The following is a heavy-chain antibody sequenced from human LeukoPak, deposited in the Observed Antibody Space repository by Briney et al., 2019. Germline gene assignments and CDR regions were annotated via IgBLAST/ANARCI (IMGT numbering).Heavy chain of an antibody. CDR2: IYRSGST. CDR1: GGSISSGGYS. V-gene: IGHV4-30-2*01. Sequence: SETLSLTCAVSGGSISSGGYSWSWIRQPPGKGLEWIGYIYRSGSTYYNPSLKSRVTISVDRSKNQFSLKLSSVTAADTAVYYCARTYYDFWSGYYTHFDYWGQGTLVTVSS. D-gene: IGHD3-3*01. CDR3: ARTYYDFWSGYYTHFDY. J-gene: IGHJ4*02.